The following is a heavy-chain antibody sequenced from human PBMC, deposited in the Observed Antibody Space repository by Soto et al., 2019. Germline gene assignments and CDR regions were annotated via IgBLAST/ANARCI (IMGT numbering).Heavy chain of an antibody. CDR3: AKDERWYSRVVYYNYMDV. D-gene: IGHD6-13*01. J-gene: IGHJ6*03. Sequence: EVQLLESGGGLVQPGGSLRLSCAASGFTFSSYAMSWVRQAPGTGLEWVSALCGSGGSTYYADSVKGRFNTSRDDSKNPLYLHMNRLRAEDTAVDYCAKDERWYSRVVYYNYMDVCGKGTKVTVSS. V-gene: IGHV3-23*01. CDR2: LCGSGGST. CDR1: GFTFSSYA.